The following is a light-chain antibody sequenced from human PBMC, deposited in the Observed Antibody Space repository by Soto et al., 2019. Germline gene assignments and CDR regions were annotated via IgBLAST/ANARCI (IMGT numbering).Light chain of an antibody. J-gene: IGKJ1*01. CDR1: QSVSSN. CDR2: GAS. Sequence: EIVMTQYPATLSVSPGERATLSCRASQSVSSNLAWYQQKPGQAPRLLIYGASTRATGIPARFSGSGFGTEFTLTISSLQSEDFAVYYCQQYNNWPWTFGQGTKVEIK. V-gene: IGKV3-15*01. CDR3: QQYNNWPWT.